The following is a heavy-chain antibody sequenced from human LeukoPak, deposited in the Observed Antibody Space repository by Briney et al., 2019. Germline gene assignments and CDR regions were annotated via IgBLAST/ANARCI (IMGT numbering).Heavy chain of an antibody. J-gene: IGHJ4*02. D-gene: IGHD4-17*01. CDR1: GFSFSNYD. V-gene: IGHV3-33*01. CDR2: IWYDGSNK. Sequence: GGSLRLSCAASGFSFSNYDMHWVRQAPGKGLEWVAVIWYDGSNKYYADSVKGRFTISRDISKNTLYLQMNSLRVEDTAVYYCARGDPTVTTKQNFDYWGQGTLVTVSS. CDR3: ARGDPTVTTKQNFDY.